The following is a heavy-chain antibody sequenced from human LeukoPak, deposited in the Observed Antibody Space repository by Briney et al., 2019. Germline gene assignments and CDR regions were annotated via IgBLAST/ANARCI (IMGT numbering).Heavy chain of an antibody. Sequence: PSETLSLTCAVSGGSISSGNWWSWARQPPGKGLEWIGEIHHSGSTNYNPSLKSRVTISVDNSKNQFSLKVRSVTAADTAVYYCWHSGYESGFDYWGQGTLVTVSS. J-gene: IGHJ4*02. CDR2: IHHSGST. D-gene: IGHD5-12*01. V-gene: IGHV4-4*02. CDR3: WHSGYESGFDY. CDR1: GGSISSGNW.